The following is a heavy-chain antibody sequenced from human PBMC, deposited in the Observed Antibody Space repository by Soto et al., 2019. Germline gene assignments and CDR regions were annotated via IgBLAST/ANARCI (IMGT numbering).Heavy chain of an antibody. CDR3: ARDLEGGITMIVGVRRTDRGNGMDV. J-gene: IGHJ6*02. V-gene: IGHV3-21*01. D-gene: IGHD3-22*01. Sequence: EVQLVESGGGLVKPGGSLRLSCAASGFTFSSYSMNWVRQAPGKGLEWVSSISSSSSYIYYADSVKGRFTISRDNAKNSLYLQMNSLRAEDTAVYYCARDLEGGITMIVGVRRTDRGNGMDVWGQGTTVTVSS. CDR1: GFTFSSYS. CDR2: ISSSSSYI.